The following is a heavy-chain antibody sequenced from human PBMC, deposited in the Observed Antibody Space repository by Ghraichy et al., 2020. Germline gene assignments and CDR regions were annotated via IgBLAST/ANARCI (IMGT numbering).Heavy chain of an antibody. V-gene: IGHV4-59*08. CDR3: ARLHPYYYYYGMDV. CDR2: IYYSGST. Sequence: SETLSLTCTVSGGSISSYYWSWIRQPPGKGLEWIGYIYYSGSTNYNPSLKSRVTISVDTSKNQFSLKLSSVTAADTAVYYCARLHPYYYYYGMDVWGQGTTVTVSS. CDR1: GGSISSYY. J-gene: IGHJ6*02.